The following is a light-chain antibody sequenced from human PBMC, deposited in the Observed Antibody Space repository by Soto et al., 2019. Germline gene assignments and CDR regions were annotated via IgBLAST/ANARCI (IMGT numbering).Light chain of an antibody. CDR2: EVT. V-gene: IGLV2-23*02. CDR1: SSDVGSYDL. CDR3: CSYAGSSTWV. Sequence: QSVLTQPASVSGSPGQSITISCTGSSSDVGSYDLVSWYQHHPGKAPQLIIYEVTKRPSGLSNHFSGSKSGNTASLTISGLQADDEADYYCCSYAGSSTWVFGGGTKVTVL. J-gene: IGLJ3*02.